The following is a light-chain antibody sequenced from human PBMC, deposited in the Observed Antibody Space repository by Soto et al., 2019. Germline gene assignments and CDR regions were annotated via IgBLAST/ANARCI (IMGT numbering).Light chain of an antibody. CDR2: EVS. Sequence: SALTQPPSASGSPGQSVTISCTGISSDVGAYNYVSWYQQHPGKAPKLMIYEVSKRPSGVPDRFSGSKSGNTASLTVSGLQAEDEADYYCSSYAGSNWVFGGGTKLTVL. V-gene: IGLV2-8*01. CDR3: SSYAGSNWV. J-gene: IGLJ2*01. CDR1: SSDVGAYNY.